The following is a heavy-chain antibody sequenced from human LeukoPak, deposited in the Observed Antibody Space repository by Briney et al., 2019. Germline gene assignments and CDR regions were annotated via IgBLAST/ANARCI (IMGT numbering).Heavy chain of an antibody. CDR3: SRDFGHWELNGGYYFDY. Sequence: GGSLRLSCAASGFTFSSYGMHWVRQAPGKGLEWVAFIRYDGSNKYYADSVKGRFTISRDNAKNSLYLQMNSLRAEDTAVYYCSRDFGHWELNGGYYFDYWGQGTLVTVSS. CDR2: IRYDGSNK. V-gene: IGHV3-30*02. J-gene: IGHJ4*02. D-gene: IGHD1-7*01. CDR1: GFTFSSYG.